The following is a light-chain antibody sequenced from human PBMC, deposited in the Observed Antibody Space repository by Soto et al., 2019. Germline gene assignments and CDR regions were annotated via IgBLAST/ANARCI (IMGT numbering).Light chain of an antibody. CDR2: DAS. V-gene: IGKV3-11*01. Sequence: EIVFTQYPSTLSLSPGERATLSCRASQSVSSFLAWYQQKPGQAPRLLIYDASNRDTDIPARFSGSGSGTDFTLTINSLEPEDFAVYYCQQRSKWPPTFGAGTKVDIK. CDR3: QQRSKWPPT. CDR1: QSVSSF. J-gene: IGKJ3*01.